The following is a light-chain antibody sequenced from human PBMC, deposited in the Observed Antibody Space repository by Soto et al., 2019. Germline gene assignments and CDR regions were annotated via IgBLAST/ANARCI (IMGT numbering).Light chain of an antibody. J-gene: IGLJ1*01. V-gene: IGLV1-47*01. CDR1: SSKIGSNY. Sequence: ALTQPPSASGTPGQRVAISCSGSSSKIGSNYVYWYQQLPGTAPKLLIYRNNQRPSGVPDRFSGSKSGTSASLAISGLRSEDEADYYCAAWDDSLSGRYVFGTGTKVTVL. CDR2: RNN. CDR3: AAWDDSLSGRYV.